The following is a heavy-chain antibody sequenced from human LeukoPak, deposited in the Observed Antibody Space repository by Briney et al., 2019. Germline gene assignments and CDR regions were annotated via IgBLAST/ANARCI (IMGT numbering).Heavy chain of an antibody. Sequence: GASVKVSCKASGGTFSSYAISWVRQAPGHGLEWMGRIIPIFGTANYAQKFQGRVTITTDESTSTAYMELSSLRSEDTAVYYCARDGNSDYVWGSYRYTSVNDAFDIWGQGTMVTVSS. CDR2: IIPIFGTA. CDR3: ARDGNSDYVWGSYRYTSVNDAFDI. D-gene: IGHD3-16*02. CDR1: GGTFSSYA. V-gene: IGHV1-69*05. J-gene: IGHJ3*02.